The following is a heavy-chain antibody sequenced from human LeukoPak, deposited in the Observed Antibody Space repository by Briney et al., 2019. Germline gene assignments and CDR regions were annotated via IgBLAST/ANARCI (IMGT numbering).Heavy chain of an antibody. CDR2: MDGGGGAT. D-gene: IGHD2-8*01. CDR3: ANEEWYRFDY. V-gene: IGHV3-7*03. CDR1: GFAFNSYW. J-gene: IGHJ4*02. Sequence: GGSLRLSCAASGFAFNSYWMSWVRQTPGKGLEWVATMDGGGGATYYVDSVKGRFTITRDNAKNSLFLQVNSLRAEDTALYYCANEEWYRFDYWGQGTLVTVPS.